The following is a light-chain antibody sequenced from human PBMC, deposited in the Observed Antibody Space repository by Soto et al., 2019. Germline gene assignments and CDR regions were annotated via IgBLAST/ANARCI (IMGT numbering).Light chain of an antibody. J-gene: IGKJ2*01. CDR3: QQYGNSPRT. CDR2: GAA. V-gene: IGKV3-20*01. Sequence: EIVLTQSPGTLSLSPGERATLSCRASQNINISYLAWYQQKPGLAPSLLIYGAASRATGAPDRFSGSASATDFTVTISRLEPEDFVVYYCQQYGNSPRTFGRGTKLEIK. CDR1: QNINISY.